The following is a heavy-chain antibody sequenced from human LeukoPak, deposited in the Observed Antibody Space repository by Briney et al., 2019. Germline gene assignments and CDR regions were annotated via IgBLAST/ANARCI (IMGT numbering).Heavy chain of an antibody. CDR3: ARFIAAPYYFDY. CDR2: ISSSRSYI. J-gene: IGHJ4*02. Sequence: GGSLRLSCAASGFTFSSYSMNWVRQAPGKGLEWVSFISSSRSYICYADSVKGRFTISRDNAKNSLYLQMNSLRAEDTAVYYCARFIAAPYYFDYWGRGTLVTVSS. CDR1: GFTFSSYS. V-gene: IGHV3-21*01. D-gene: IGHD6-13*01.